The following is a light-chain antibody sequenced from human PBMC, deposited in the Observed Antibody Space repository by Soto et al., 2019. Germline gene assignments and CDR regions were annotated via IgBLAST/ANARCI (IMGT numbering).Light chain of an antibody. J-gene: IGLJ1*01. Sequence: QSALTQPASVSGSPGQSITISCTGTSTDIGRYNYVSWYQQHPGKAPKLMIYDVSNRPSGVSNRCSGSKSGNTASLTISGRQAEDEADYYCSSYTSSSTYVFGTGTKLTVL. CDR1: STDIGRYNY. CDR2: DVS. V-gene: IGLV2-14*01. CDR3: SSYTSSSTYV.